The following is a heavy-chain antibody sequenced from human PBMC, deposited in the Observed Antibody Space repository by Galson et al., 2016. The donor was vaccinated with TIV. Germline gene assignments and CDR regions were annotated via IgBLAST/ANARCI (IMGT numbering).Heavy chain of an antibody. CDR1: GYTFIGHY. CDR2: INPNSGGT. Sequence: SVKVSCKASGYTFIGHYLHWVRQAPGQGLEWMGWINPNSGGTEFAQKFQGRVTMTRDPSTGTVYMELSRLRSDDTAVYFCARESYSVSSGYYFTYYYYGMDVWGQGTTVTVSS. J-gene: IGHJ6*02. V-gene: IGHV1-2*02. D-gene: IGHD3-22*01. CDR3: ARESYSVSSGYYFTYYYYGMDV.